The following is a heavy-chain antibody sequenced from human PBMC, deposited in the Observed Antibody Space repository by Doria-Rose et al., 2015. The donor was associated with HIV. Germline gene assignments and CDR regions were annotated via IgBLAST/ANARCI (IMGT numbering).Heavy chain of an antibody. Sequence: QVQLQESGPGLVKPSETLSLTCTVSGGSISSYYWSWIRQPPGKGLEWIAYIFHSGHTNYNPSFKSRLTISVDTSKHQSPRERSSGTAADTAVYYCARQPYSGSAYYFDYWGQGTLVTVPS. J-gene: IGHJ4*02. V-gene: IGHV4-59*08. D-gene: IGHD1-26*01. CDR1: GGSISSYY. CDR3: ARQPYSGSAYYFDY. CDR2: IFHSGHT.